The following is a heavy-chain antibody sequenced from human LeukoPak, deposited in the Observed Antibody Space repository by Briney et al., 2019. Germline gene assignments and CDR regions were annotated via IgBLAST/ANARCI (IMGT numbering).Heavy chain of an antibody. Sequence: GGSLRLSCAASGFTFNTYSMNWVRQAPGKGLEWVSSIDPSSNYIYYADSMRGRFTISRDNAKNSLYLQMNSLRAEDTAVYYCARDYRTDTVRSRAFDIWGQGTMVTVSS. CDR1: GFTFNTYS. CDR2: IDPSSNYI. J-gene: IGHJ3*02. V-gene: IGHV3-21*01. CDR3: ARDYRTDTVRSRAFDI. D-gene: IGHD5-18*01.